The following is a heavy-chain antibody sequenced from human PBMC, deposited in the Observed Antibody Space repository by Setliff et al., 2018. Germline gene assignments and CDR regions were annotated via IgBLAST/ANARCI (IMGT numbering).Heavy chain of an antibody. CDR2: IKQDGSTK. CDR3: VRDLHWGFDY. Sequence: GGSLRLSCVASGFSFSRHWMSWVRQAPGKGLEWVADIKQDGSTKYYLDSVKGRFTISRDNAKNSLYLQMNSLRAEDTAVYYCVRDLHWGFDYWGLGTLVTVSS. V-gene: IGHV3-7*01. CDR1: GFSFSRHW. D-gene: IGHD7-27*01. J-gene: IGHJ4*02.